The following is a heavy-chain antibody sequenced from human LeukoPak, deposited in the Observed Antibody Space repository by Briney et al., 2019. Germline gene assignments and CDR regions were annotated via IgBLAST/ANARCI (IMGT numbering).Heavy chain of an antibody. CDR1: GFTFSNAW. CDR3: TTLGLGVYDFWSPDDY. D-gene: IGHD3-3*01. CDR2: IKSKTDGGTT. V-gene: IGHV3-15*01. Sequence: GGSLRLSCAASGFTFSNAWMSWVRQAPGKGLEWVGRIKSKTDGGTTDYAAPVKGRFTISRDDSKNTLYLQMNSLKTEDTAVYYCTTLGLGVYDFWSPDDYWGQGTLSPSPQ. J-gene: IGHJ4*02.